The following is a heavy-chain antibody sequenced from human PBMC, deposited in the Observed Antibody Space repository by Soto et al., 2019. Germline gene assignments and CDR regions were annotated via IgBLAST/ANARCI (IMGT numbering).Heavy chain of an antibody. V-gene: IGHV5-51*01. D-gene: IGHD6-19*01. J-gene: IGHJ3*02. Sequence: XESLKICCKGAGDSFTSYWIGWVGQIPGKGLEWMGIIYPGDSDTRYSPSFQGQVTISADKSISTAYLQWSSLKASDTAMYYCARLPLSIAVAGKGEAFDIWGQGTMVTVSS. CDR3: ARLPLSIAVAGKGEAFDI. CDR1: GDSFTSYW. CDR2: IYPGDSDT.